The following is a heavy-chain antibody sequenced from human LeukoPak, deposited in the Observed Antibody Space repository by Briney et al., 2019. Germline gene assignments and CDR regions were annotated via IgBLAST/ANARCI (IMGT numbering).Heavy chain of an antibody. CDR3: AKFGDFWSGYYNPYFDY. CDR1: GFTFSSYP. J-gene: IGHJ4*02. V-gene: IGHV3-21*01. Sequence: GGSLRLSCAASGFTFSSYPMNWVRQAPGKGLEWVSSISSSSGYIYYADSVKGRFTISRDNSKNTLYLQMNSLRAEDTAVYYCAKFGDFWSGYYNPYFDYWGQGTLVTVSS. CDR2: ISSSSGYI. D-gene: IGHD3-3*01.